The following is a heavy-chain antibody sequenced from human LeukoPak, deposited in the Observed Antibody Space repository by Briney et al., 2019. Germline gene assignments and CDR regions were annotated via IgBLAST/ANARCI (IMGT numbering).Heavy chain of an antibody. J-gene: IGHJ4*02. Sequence: GGSLRLSCAASGFTFITYSMNWVRQAPGKGLEWVSSISSSSSFIFYADSVKGRFTISRDNAKNSLYLQMNSLRAEDTAVYYCASVPDRFDYWGQGTLVTVSS. CDR2: ISSSSSFI. CDR3: ASVPDRFDY. V-gene: IGHV3-21*01. CDR1: GFTFITYS. D-gene: IGHD1-14*01.